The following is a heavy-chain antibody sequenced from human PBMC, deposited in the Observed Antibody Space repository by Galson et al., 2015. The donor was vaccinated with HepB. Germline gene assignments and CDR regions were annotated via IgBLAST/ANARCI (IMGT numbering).Heavy chain of an antibody. CDR3: ARQFNGPGY. V-gene: IGHV5-10-1*01. D-gene: IGHD2-8*01. CDR1: GYTFADYW. J-gene: IGHJ4*02. CDR2: IDPSDFYT. Sequence: QSGAEVKKPGESLRISCKGSGYTFADYWIYWVRQMPGKGLEWIGRIDPSDFYTDYSPSSQGHVTISGDKSISTAYLQWSSLEASDSAIYYCARQFNGPGYWGQGTLVTVSS.